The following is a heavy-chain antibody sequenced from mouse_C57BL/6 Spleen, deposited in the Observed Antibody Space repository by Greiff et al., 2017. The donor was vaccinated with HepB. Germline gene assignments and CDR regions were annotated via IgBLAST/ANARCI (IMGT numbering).Heavy chain of an antibody. D-gene: IGHD1-1*01. Sequence: VMLVESGAELVKPGASVKISCKASGYAFSSYWMNWVKQRPGKGLEWIGQIYPGDGDTNYNGKFKGKATLTADKSSSTAYMQLSSLTSEDSAVYFCARFITTVGGYFDYWGQGTTLTVSS. CDR1: GYAFSSYW. CDR3: ARFITTVGGYFDY. CDR2: IYPGDGDT. J-gene: IGHJ2*01. V-gene: IGHV1-80*01.